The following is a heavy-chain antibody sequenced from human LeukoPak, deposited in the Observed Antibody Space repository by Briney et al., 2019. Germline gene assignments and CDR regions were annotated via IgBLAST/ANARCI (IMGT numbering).Heavy chain of an antibody. CDR1: GFTFSSYW. D-gene: IGHD6-13*01. CDR3: ARDWAAAAHFDY. V-gene: IGHV3-74*01. CDR2: INSDGSST. Sequence: SGGSLRLSCAASGFTFSSYWMHWVRQAPGKGLVWVSRINSDGSSTSYADSVKGRFTISRDNAKNSLYLQMNSLRAEDTAVYYCARDWAAAAHFDYWGQGTLVTVSS. J-gene: IGHJ4*02.